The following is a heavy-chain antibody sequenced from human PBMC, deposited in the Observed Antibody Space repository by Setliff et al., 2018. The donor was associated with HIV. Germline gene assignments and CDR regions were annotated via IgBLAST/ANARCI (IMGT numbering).Heavy chain of an antibody. D-gene: IGHD4-17*01. CDR3: ASGPFYGDYHPGLYYFDY. CDR2: IIPIFGAT. CDR1: GYTFTTYG. V-gene: IGHV1-69*13. Sequence: SVKVSCKASGYTFTTYGISWVRQAPGQGLEWMGGIIPIFGATNYAHKFQGRVTITADESTSTAYMELSSLRPEDTAVYYCASGPFYGDYHPGLYYFDYWGQGTLVTVS. J-gene: IGHJ4*02.